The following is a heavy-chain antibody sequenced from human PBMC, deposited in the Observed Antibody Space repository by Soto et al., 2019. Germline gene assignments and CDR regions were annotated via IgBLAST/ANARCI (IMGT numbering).Heavy chain of an antibody. CDR2: IIPIFGTA. V-gene: IGHV1-69*12. CDR3: ATMKGGYQSYYYGMDV. D-gene: IGHD3-16*02. J-gene: IGHJ6*02. CDR1: GGTFTSYA. Sequence: QVQLVQSGAEVKKPGSSVKVSCKASGGTFTSYAISWVRQTPGQGLEWVGGIIPIFGTADYAQKFQGRVTITADESPSTAYMELSSLRSEDTAVYYCATMKGGYQSYYYGMDVWGQGTTVTVSS.